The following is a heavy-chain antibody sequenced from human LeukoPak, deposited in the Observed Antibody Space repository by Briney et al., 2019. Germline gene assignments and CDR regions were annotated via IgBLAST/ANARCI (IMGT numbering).Heavy chain of an antibody. CDR2: KYYSGSA. D-gene: IGHD2-2*01. Sequence: SRTLSLTCNVSGVSVSDGRYYWTWIRQHPGKGLEWIGYKYYSGSAKYNPSLKSRLTISIDTSKNQFSLQLSSVTAADTATYYCATPYCSSISCLDVFNMWGQGTRVTVSS. CDR1: GVSVSDGRYY. V-gene: IGHV4-31*03. J-gene: IGHJ3*02. CDR3: ATPYCSSISCLDVFNM.